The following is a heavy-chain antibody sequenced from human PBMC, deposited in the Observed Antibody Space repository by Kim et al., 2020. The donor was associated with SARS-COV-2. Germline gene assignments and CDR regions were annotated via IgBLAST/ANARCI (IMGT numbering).Heavy chain of an antibody. D-gene: IGHD3-10*01. V-gene: IGHV3-21*01. Sequence: GGSLRLSCAASEFIFNRYSMNWVRQAPGKGLEWVSTISRNSDYIYYAESVEGRFTTSRDNAKNSVYLQMNSLRVDETAIYYCARDLSLGRPGGFDYWGQGALVTVSS. J-gene: IGHJ4*02. CDR2: ISRNSDYI. CDR3: ARDLSLGRPGGFDY. CDR1: EFIFNRYS.